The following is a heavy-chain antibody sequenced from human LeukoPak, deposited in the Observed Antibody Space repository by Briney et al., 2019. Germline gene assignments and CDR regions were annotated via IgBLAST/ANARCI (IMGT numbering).Heavy chain of an antibody. CDR3: ARDRGYIAAAGTFDY. D-gene: IGHD6-13*01. Sequence: GGSLRLSCAASGFTFSSYEMNWVRQAPGKGLEWVSYISSSGSTIYYADSVKGRFTISRDNAKNSLYLQMNSLRAEDTAVYYCARDRGYIAAAGTFDYWGQGTLVTVSS. J-gene: IGHJ4*02. V-gene: IGHV3-48*03. CDR2: ISSSGSTI. CDR1: GFTFSSYE.